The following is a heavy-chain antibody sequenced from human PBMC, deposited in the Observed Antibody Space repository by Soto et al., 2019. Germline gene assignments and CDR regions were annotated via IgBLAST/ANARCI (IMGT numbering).Heavy chain of an antibody. J-gene: IGHJ6*02. CDR3: ATTGVGPCSSRICFSVIFDGMDV. D-gene: IGHD2-2*01. V-gene: IGHV3-30-3*01. Sequence: GRSLRLSCAAYVFTISNYGMHWVRQAPGKGLEWVAVISYDGTITYYADSVKGRFTISRDNSKNTLYLQMNSLRTEDTAVYYCATTGVGPCSSRICFSVIFDGMDVWGQGTTVTASS. CDR1: VFTISNYG. CDR2: ISYDGTIT.